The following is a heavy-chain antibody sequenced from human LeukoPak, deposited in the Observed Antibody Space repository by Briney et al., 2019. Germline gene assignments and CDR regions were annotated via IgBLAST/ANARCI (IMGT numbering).Heavy chain of an antibody. CDR1: GYSFTSYW. CDR2: IDPSDSYT. Sequence: GESLRISCKGSGYSFTSYWISWVRQMPGKGLEWMGRIDPSDSYTNYSPSFQGHVTISADKSTSTAYLQWSSLKASDTAMYYCARDIVVVPAAMNYYYGMDVWGKGTTVTVSS. CDR3: ARDIVVVPAAMNYYYGMDV. V-gene: IGHV5-10-1*01. J-gene: IGHJ6*04. D-gene: IGHD2-2*01.